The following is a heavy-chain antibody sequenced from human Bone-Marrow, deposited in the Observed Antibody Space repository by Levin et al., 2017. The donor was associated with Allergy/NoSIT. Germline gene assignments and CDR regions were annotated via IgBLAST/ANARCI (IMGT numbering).Heavy chain of an antibody. CDR2: INWSSSVK. J-gene: IGHJ4*02. D-gene: IGHD6-13*01. Sequence: GGSLRLSCAASGFSFDDYAMHWVRQAPGKGLEWVAGINWSSSVKGYAASVRGRLSISRDNAKNSLYLRLSSLIPEGPALYYCAKETDSSTWFVFRSVEFWGQGTLVTVSS. CDR1: GFSFDDYA. V-gene: IGHV3-9*01. CDR3: AKETDSSTWFVFRSVEF.